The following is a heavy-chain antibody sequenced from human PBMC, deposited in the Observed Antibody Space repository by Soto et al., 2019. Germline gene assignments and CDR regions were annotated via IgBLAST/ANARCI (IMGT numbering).Heavy chain of an antibody. CDR3: ARDPPYYYDSSGYRRPGYFQH. J-gene: IGHJ1*01. Sequence: QVQLVQSGAEVKKPGSSVKVSCKASGGTFSSYAISWVRQAPGQGLEWMGGIIPIFGTANYAQKFQGRVTITADESTSTAYMELSSLRSEDTAVYYCARDPPYYYDSSGYRRPGYFQHWGQGTLVTVSS. CDR2: IIPIFGTA. D-gene: IGHD3-22*01. CDR1: GGTFSSYA. V-gene: IGHV1-69*12.